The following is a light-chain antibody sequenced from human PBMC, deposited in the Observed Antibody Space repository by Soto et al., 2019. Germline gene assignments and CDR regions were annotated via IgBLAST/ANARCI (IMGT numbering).Light chain of an antibody. V-gene: IGLV2-14*01. CDR1: SSDVGGYNY. J-gene: IGLJ1*01. CDR2: EVI. Sequence: QSALTQPASVSGSPGQSITISCTGTSSDVGGYNYVSWYQQYPVKAPKLMIYEVINRPSGVSNRFSGSKSGNTASLTISGLQAEDEADYYCTSYTGSSTYVFGTGTKLTVL. CDR3: TSYTGSSTYV.